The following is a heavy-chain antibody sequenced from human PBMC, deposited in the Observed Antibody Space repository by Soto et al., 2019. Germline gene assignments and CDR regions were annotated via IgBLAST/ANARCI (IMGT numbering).Heavy chain of an antibody. D-gene: IGHD3-10*01. CDR2: ISGSGGST. J-gene: IGHJ6*02. V-gene: IGHV3-23*01. CDR1: GFTFSSYA. Sequence: PGGSLRLSCAASGFTFSSYAMSWVRQAPGKGLEWVSAISGSGGSTYYADSVKGRFTISRDNSKNTLYLQMNSLRAEDTAVYYCAKEYYGSGSYLYYYYGMDVWGQGTTVTVSS. CDR3: AKEYYGSGSYLYYYYGMDV.